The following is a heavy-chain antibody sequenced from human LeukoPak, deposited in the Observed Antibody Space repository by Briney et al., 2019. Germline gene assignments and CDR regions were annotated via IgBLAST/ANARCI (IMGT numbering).Heavy chain of an antibody. V-gene: IGHV3-48*04. CDR1: GFTFSDYS. Sequence: GGSLRLSCAASGFTFSDYSMDWVRQAPGKGLEWISYINSDSRTIKYADSVKGRFTISRDNAKNSLFLQMNSLRVEDTAIYYCASEIAAAGSFDYWGQGTLVTVSS. D-gene: IGHD6-13*01. J-gene: IGHJ4*02. CDR3: ASEIAAAGSFDY. CDR2: INSDSRTI.